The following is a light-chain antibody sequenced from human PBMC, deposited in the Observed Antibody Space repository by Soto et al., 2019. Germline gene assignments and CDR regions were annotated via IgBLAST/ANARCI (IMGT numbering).Light chain of an antibody. V-gene: IGKV1-27*01. J-gene: IGKJ3*01. CDR2: GAS. CDR1: QGISNY. CDR3: QKYDSAGFT. Sequence: DIQMTQSPSSLSASVGDRVTITCRASQGISNYLAWYQQKPGKVPKLLIYGASTLQSGVPSRFTGSGSGTDFTLTISSLQPEDVATYYCQKYDSAGFTFGPGTKVGIK.